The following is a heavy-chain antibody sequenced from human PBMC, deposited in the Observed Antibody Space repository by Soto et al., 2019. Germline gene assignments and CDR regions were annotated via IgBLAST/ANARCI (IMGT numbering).Heavy chain of an antibody. V-gene: IGHV1-69*02. Sequence: GASVKVSCKASGGTFSSYTISWVRQAPGQGLEWMGRIIPILGIANYAQKFQGRVTITADKSTSTAYMELSSLRSEDTAVYYCASSGPLYSTVTSYYYGMDVWGQGTTVTVSS. CDR2: IIPILGIA. J-gene: IGHJ6*02. CDR3: ASSGPLYSTVTSYYYGMDV. CDR1: GGTFSSYT. D-gene: IGHD4-17*01.